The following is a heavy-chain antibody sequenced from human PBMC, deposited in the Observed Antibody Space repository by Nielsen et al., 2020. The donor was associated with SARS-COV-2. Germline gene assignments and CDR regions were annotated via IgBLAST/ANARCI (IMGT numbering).Heavy chain of an antibody. V-gene: IGHV1-18*01. J-gene: IGHJ6*02. Sequence: ASVKVSCKASGYTFTSYGISWVRQAPGQGLEWMGWISAYNGNTNYAQKLQGRVTMTTDTSTSTAYMELSSLRSEDTAVYYCAAVAMVRGVNIYYYYGMDVWGQGTTVTVSS. D-gene: IGHD3-10*01. CDR3: AAVAMVRGVNIYYYYGMDV. CDR1: GYTFTSYG. CDR2: ISAYNGNT.